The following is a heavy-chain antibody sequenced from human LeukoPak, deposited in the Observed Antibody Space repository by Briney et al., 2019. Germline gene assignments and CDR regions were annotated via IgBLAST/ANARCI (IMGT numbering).Heavy chain of an antibody. CDR2: IWYDGSNK. D-gene: IGHD6-19*01. V-gene: IGHV3-33*01. CDR3: ARDKAVAGLDAFDI. Sequence: GGSLRLSCVASGFMFSSYVMHWVRQAAGKGLEWVALIWYDGSNKYYGDSVKGRFTISRDNSKNTLYLEMKSLRAEDMAMYYCARDKAVAGLDAFDIWGQGTMVIVSS. J-gene: IGHJ3*02. CDR1: GFMFSSYV.